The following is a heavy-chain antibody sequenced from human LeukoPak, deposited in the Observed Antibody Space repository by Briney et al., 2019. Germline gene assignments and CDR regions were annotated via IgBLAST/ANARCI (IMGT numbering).Heavy chain of an antibody. CDR1: GGSFSGYY. V-gene: IGHV4-34*01. Sequence: SETLSLTCAVYGGSFSGYYWSWIRQPPGKGLAWIAEINHSGSTNYNPSLKSRVTISVDTSKNQFSLKLSSVTAADTAVYYCARDRYIYGLTEYYFDYWGQGSLVTVSS. CDR3: ARDRYIYGLTEYYFDY. J-gene: IGHJ4*02. CDR2: INHSGST. D-gene: IGHD5-18*01.